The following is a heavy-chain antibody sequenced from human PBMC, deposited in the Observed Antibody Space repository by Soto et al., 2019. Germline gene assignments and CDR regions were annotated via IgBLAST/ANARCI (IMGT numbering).Heavy chain of an antibody. J-gene: IGHJ4*02. CDR1: GFTFSNYA. Sequence: EAQLLESGGGLVQPGESLRLSCAASGFTFSNYAMSWVRQAPGKGLEWVSVVSDDGGTTFYAGSVRARFTISRDNSKNTVDLQMNSLRAEDTAVYYCAKADTGHFRPFEYCGQGTLVTVSS. CDR2: VSDDGGTT. V-gene: IGHV3-23*01. D-gene: IGHD3-9*01. CDR3: AKADTGHFRPFEY.